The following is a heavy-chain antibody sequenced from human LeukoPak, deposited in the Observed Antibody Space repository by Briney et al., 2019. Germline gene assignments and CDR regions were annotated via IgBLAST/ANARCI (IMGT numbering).Heavy chain of an antibody. Sequence: SETLSLTCNVSGFSITSSYYWSWIRQPPGKGLEWIGSIYHSGSTYYNPSLKSRVTMSVDTSKNQFSLKLSSVTAADTAVYYCARFDGYSSSWGGYWGQGTLVTVSS. CDR1: GFSITSSYY. CDR3: ARFDGYSSSWGGY. CDR2: IYHSGST. J-gene: IGHJ4*02. V-gene: IGHV4-38-2*02. D-gene: IGHD6-13*01.